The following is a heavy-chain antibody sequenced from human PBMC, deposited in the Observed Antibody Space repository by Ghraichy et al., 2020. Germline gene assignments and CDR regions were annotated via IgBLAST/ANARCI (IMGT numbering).Heavy chain of an antibody. D-gene: IGHD6-13*01. Sequence: GESLHISCAASGFTFSSYGMHWVRQAPGKGLEWVAFIRYDGSNKYYADSVKGRFTISRDNSKNTLYLQMNSLRAEDTAVYYCAKDGPYSSSSWYHCFDYWGQGTLVTVSS. V-gene: IGHV3-30*02. CDR3: AKDGPYSSSSWYHCFDY. J-gene: IGHJ4*02. CDR2: IRYDGSNK. CDR1: GFTFSSYG.